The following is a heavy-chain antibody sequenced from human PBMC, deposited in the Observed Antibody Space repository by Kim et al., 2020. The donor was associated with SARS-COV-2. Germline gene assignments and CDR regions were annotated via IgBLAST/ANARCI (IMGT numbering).Heavy chain of an antibody. CDR2: IIPIFGTA. V-gene: IGHV1-69*13. D-gene: IGHD3-10*01. CDR1: GGTFSSYA. J-gene: IGHJ6*02. Sequence: SVKVSCKASGGTFSSYAISWVRQAPGQGLEWMGGIIPIFGTANYAQKFQGRVTITADESTSTAYMELSSLRSEDTAVYYCARGSWKLLWFGELVSYGMDVWGQGTTVTVSS. CDR3: ARGSWKLLWFGELVSYGMDV.